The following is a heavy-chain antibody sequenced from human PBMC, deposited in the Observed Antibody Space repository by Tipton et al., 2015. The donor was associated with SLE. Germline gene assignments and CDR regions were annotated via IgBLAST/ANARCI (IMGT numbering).Heavy chain of an antibody. D-gene: IGHD4-11*01. V-gene: IGHV4-39*02. J-gene: IGHJ2*01. CDR3: AREFLNPVTTVHYYFDL. CDR1: GGSISSSSNY. Sequence: TLSLTCTVSGGSISSSSNYWGWIRQPPGKGLEWIGNIYYTGSTYYNPSLRSRVTISVDTSKNQFSLKLSSVTAADTAVYYCAREFLNPVTTVHYYFDLWGRGTLVTVSS. CDR2: IYYTGST.